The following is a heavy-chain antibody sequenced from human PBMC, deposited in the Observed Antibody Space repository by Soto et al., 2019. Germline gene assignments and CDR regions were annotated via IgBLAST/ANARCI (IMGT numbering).Heavy chain of an antibody. CDR3: AKVDSSGADYYYGMDV. CDR1: GFTFSSYA. D-gene: IGHD6-19*01. CDR2: ISGSGGST. J-gene: IGHJ6*02. Sequence: GGSLRLSCAASGFTFSSYAMSWVRQAPGKGLEWVSAISGSGGSTYYADSVKGRFTISRDNSKNTLYLQMNSLRAEDTAVYYCAKVDSSGADYYYGMDVWGQGTTVTVSS. V-gene: IGHV3-23*01.